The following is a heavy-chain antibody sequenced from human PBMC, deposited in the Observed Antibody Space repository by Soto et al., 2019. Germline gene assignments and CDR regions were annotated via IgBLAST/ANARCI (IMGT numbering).Heavy chain of an antibody. CDR1: GYTFTNYY. CDR3: ARDLSSYSSGWYDL. Sequence: QVQLVQSGAEVKKPGASVKVSCKASGYTFTNYYMHWERQAPGQGLDWIGIINPSGGRTNYAQKFQGRVTMARDTSTSTVYLELSTLRSEDTAVYYCARDLSSYSSGWYDLWGRGTLVTVSS. CDR2: INPSGGRT. V-gene: IGHV1-46*01. D-gene: IGHD6-19*01. J-gene: IGHJ2*01.